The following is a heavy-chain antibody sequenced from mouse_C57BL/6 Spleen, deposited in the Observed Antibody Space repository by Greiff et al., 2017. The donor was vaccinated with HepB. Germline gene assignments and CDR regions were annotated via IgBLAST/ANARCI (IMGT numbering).Heavy chain of an antibody. CDR2: IYPGDGDT. J-gene: IGHJ4*01. D-gene: IGHD1-1*02. CDR1: GYAFSSSW. Sequence: QVQLQQSGPELVKPGASVKISCKASGYAFSSSWMNWVKQRPGKGLEWIGRIYPGDGDTKYNGKFKGKATLTADKSSSTAYMQLSSLTSEDSAVYFCAREGGARDYWGQGTSVTVSS. CDR3: AREGGARDY. V-gene: IGHV1-82*01.